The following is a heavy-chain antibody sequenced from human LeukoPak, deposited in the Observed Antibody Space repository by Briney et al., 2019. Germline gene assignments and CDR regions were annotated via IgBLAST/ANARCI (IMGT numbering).Heavy chain of an antibody. CDR2: INPNSGGT. CDR3: ARDADSLWFGELLWGGYFDY. Sequence: GASVKVSCKASGYTFTGYYMHWVRQAPGQGLEWMGWINPNSGGTNYAQKFQGRVTMTRDTSISTAYMELSRLRPDDTAVYYCARDADSLWFGELLWGGYFDYWGQGTLVTVSS. V-gene: IGHV1-2*02. J-gene: IGHJ4*02. D-gene: IGHD3-10*01. CDR1: GYTFTGYY.